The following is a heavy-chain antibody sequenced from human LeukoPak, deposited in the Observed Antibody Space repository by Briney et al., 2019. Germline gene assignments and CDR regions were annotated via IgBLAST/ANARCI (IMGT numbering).Heavy chain of an antibody. CDR2: INGDGSST. Sequence: GGSLRLSCAASGFTLNTYWMHWVRQAPGKGLVWVSRINGDGSSTTYADSVKGRFTISRDNAKNTLYLQMNSLRAEDTAVYYCARGLGARGATMDVWGKGTTVTVSS. J-gene: IGHJ6*03. D-gene: IGHD1-26*01. CDR1: GFTLNTYW. V-gene: IGHV3-74*01. CDR3: ARGLGARGATMDV.